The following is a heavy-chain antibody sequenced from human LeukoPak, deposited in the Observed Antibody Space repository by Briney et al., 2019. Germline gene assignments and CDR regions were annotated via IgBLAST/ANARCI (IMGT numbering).Heavy chain of an antibody. CDR3: AKDPLNWGTIYFDY. J-gene: IGHJ4*02. CDR2: ISGGGDST. CDR1: RFTSSNYA. V-gene: IGHV3-23*01. D-gene: IGHD7-27*01. Sequence: GGSLRLSCAASRFTSSNYAMSWVRQAPGKGLEWVSSISGGGDSTNYAESVKGRFTISRDNSKNTLFLKMNSLTAEDTAIYYCAKDPLNWGTIYFDYWGQGTLVTVSS.